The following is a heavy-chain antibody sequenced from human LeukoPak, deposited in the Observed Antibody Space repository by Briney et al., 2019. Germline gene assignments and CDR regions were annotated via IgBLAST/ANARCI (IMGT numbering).Heavy chain of an antibody. Sequence: PSETLSLTCAVYGGSFSGYYWSWIRQPPGKGLEWIGEINHSGSTNYNPSLKSRVTISVDTSKNQFSLKLSSVTAADTAVYYCARSHPRDGYKLGVQDYWGQGTLVTVSS. V-gene: IGHV4-34*01. J-gene: IGHJ4*02. CDR3: ARSHPRDGYKLGVQDY. CDR2: INHSGST. D-gene: IGHD5-24*01. CDR1: GGSFSGYY.